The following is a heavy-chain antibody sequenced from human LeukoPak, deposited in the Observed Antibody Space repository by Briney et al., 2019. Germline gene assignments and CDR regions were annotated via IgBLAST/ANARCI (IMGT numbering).Heavy chain of an antibody. Sequence: GGSLRLSCAASGFTFSSYEMNWVGQAPGKGLEWVSYISSSGSTIYYADSVKGRFTISRDNAKNSLYLQMNSLRAEDTAVYYCARGGEVYYYDSSGFVFDYWGQGTLVTVSS. V-gene: IGHV3-48*03. J-gene: IGHJ4*02. CDR1: GFTFSSYE. D-gene: IGHD3-22*01. CDR3: ARGGEVYYYDSSGFVFDY. CDR2: ISSSGSTI.